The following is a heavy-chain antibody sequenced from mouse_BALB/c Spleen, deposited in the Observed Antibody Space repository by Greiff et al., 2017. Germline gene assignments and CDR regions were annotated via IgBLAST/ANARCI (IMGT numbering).Heavy chain of an antibody. Sequence: VQLQQSGAELVRPGSSVKISCKASGYAFSSYWMNWVKQRPGQGLEWIGQIYPGDGDTNYNEKFKGKATLTADTSSSTAYMQLSSLTSEDSAVYFCAIYYRYDGYAMDYWGQGTSVTVSS. V-gene: IGHV1-80*01. CDR2: IYPGDGDT. CDR3: AIYYRYDGYAMDY. D-gene: IGHD2-14*01. J-gene: IGHJ4*01. CDR1: GYAFSSYW.